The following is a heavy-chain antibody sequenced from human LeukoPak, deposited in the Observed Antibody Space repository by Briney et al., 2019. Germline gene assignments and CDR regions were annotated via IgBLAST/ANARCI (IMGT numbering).Heavy chain of an antibody. J-gene: IGHJ3*02. V-gene: IGHV4-59*01. CDR1: GGSFSGYY. D-gene: IGHD1-1*01. Sequence: SETLSLTCAVYGGSFSGYYWSWIRQPPGKGLEWIGYIYYSGSTNYNPSLKSRVTISVDTSKNQFSLKLSSVTAADTAVYYCACPFWNDGAFDIWGQGTMVTVSS. CDR2: IYYSGST. CDR3: ACPFWNDGAFDI.